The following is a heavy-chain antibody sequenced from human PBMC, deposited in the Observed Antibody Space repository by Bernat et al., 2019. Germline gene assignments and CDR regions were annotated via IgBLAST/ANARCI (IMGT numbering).Heavy chain of an antibody. J-gene: IGHJ4*02. CDR2: ISHDSSGT. V-gene: IGHV3-43*02. CDR3: VRDNANWAFDC. Sequence: EVQLVESGGGVIHPGGSLRPSCAPSGLIFIAFVMPWVRQAPGMGLEWVSRISHDSSGTSYADSVKGRFTISRANIKNSLYLQMNSLRVEDTALYYCVRDNANWAFDCWGRGTLVTVSS. CDR1: GLIFIAFV. D-gene: IGHD7-27*01.